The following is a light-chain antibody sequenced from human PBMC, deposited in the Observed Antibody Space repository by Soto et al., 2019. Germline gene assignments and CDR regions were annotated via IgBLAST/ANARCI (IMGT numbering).Light chain of an antibody. CDR3: VLWDENVNVV. V-gene: IGLV1-44*01. CDR2: SNN. J-gene: IGLJ2*01. CDR1: SSNIGSNT. Sequence: QSVLTQPPSASGAPGQRVTISCSGSSSNIGSNTVKCYQQLPGTAPKLLIFSNNQRPSGVPDRFSGSKCGTSASLDLGGRESEDEGYYYCVLWDENVNVVFGGGNQLNVL.